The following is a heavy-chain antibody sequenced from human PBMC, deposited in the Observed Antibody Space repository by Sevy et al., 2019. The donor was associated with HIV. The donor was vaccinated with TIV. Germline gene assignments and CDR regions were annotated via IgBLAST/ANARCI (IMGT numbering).Heavy chain of an antibody. Sequence: GGSLRLSCAVSGFTFSSYSMNWVRQAPGKGLEWVSFISTNGTYKYYADSVKGRFTISRDNAKNSLVLQMNSLRADDTAVYYCARDLNDYNNYMYSFDYWGQGTLVTVSS. CDR3: ARDLNDYNNYMYSFDY. CDR1: GFTFSSYS. D-gene: IGHD4-4*01. J-gene: IGHJ4*02. CDR2: ISTNGTYK. V-gene: IGHV3-21*01.